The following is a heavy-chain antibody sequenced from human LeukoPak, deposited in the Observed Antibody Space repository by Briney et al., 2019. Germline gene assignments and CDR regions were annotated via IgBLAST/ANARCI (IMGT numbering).Heavy chain of an antibody. Sequence: ASETLSLTCAVSGGSFSGYDWSWIRQPPGKGLEWIGEINHSGSTNYNPSLKSRVTISVDTSKNQFSLKLSSVTAADTAVYYCARPRGGYDYVWGSYRYAGYIDYWGQGTLVTVSS. CDR2: INHSGST. CDR3: ARPRGGYDYVWGSYRYAGYIDY. D-gene: IGHD3-16*02. V-gene: IGHV4-34*01. J-gene: IGHJ4*02. CDR1: GGSFSGYD.